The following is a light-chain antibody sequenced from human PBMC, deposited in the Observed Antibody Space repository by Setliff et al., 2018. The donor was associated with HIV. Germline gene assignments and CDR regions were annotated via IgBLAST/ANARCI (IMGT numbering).Light chain of an antibody. CDR1: SSDVGGYNY. CDR3: SSYAGSNNV. CDR2: EVS. J-gene: IGLJ1*01. Sequence: ALTQPPSASGSPGQSVTISCTGTSSDVGGYNYVSWYQQHPGKAPKLMIYEVSKRPSGVPDRFSGSKSGNTASLTVSGLQAEDEADYYCSSYAGSNNVFGTGTRSPS. V-gene: IGLV2-8*01.